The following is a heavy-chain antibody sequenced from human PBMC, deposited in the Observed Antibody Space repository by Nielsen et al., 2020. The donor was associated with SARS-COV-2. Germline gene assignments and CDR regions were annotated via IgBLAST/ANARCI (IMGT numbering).Heavy chain of an antibody. V-gene: IGHV4-31*03. CDR2: IYFSGRT. CDR3: ARESSGYDHYNYGMDV. D-gene: IGHD5-12*01. Sequence: SEALSLTCTVSGGSTSSGGYYWSWIRHHPGKGLEWIGYIYFSGRTCYNPSLKSRVTISVDTSKNQFSLSLRSVTAADTAVYYCARESSGYDHYNYGMDVWGQGTTVTVSS. CDR1: GGSTSSGGYY. J-gene: IGHJ6*02.